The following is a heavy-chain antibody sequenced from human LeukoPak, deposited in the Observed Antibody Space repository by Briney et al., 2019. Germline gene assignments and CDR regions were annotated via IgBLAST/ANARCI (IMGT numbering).Heavy chain of an antibody. D-gene: IGHD5-12*01. CDR3: TRGRYRDYNPWEYYFDI. Sequence: GGSLRLSCAASGIPLSDFWIHWVRQTPGAGLEWVSRIKYDGSSASYADSVRGRFIISRDNAKNTLFLQMNSLRVDDTAVYYCTRGRYRDYNPWEYYFDIWGQGSLVTVSS. V-gene: IGHV3-74*01. CDR1: GIPLSDFW. CDR2: IKYDGSSA. J-gene: IGHJ4*02.